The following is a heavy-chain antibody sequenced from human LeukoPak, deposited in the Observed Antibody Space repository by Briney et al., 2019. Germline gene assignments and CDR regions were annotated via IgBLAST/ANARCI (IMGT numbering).Heavy chain of an antibody. Sequence: PSETLSLTCTVSGGSISSYCWSWIRQPPGKGLEWIGYIYASGSTNYNPSLKSRVSISVDTSKNQFSLKLNSVTAADTAVYYCARSGGYSSPFAFWGQGSLATVSS. V-gene: IGHV4-4*09. D-gene: IGHD3-10*01. CDR2: IYASGST. J-gene: IGHJ4*02. CDR1: GGSISSYC. CDR3: ARSGGYSSPFAF.